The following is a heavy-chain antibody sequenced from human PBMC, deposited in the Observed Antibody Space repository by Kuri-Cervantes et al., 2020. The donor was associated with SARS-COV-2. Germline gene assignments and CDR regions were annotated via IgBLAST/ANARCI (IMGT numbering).Heavy chain of an antibody. CDR1: GSTFSSYG. CDR2: ISGSGGST. Sequence: GESLKISCAASGSTFSSYGMHWVRQAPGKGLEWVSAISGSGGSTYYADSVKGRFTISRDNSKNTLYLQMNSLRAEDTAVYYCAKWAPSSGYYFKSWFDPWGQGTLVTVSS. J-gene: IGHJ5*02. V-gene: IGHV3-23*01. CDR3: AKWAPSSGYYFKSWFDP. D-gene: IGHD3-22*01.